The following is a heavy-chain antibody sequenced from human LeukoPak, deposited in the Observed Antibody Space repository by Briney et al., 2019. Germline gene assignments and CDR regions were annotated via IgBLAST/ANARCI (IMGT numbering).Heavy chain of an antibody. V-gene: IGHV4-39*07. D-gene: IGHD6-19*01. Sequence: PSETLSLTCTVSGVSISSSNSYWGWIRQPPGKGLEWIGSIYYSGRTSYNPSLKSRVTISVDTSKNQFSLKLSSVTAADTAVYYCARVDGSHPLTYSSGWYLIDPWGLGTLVTVSS. J-gene: IGHJ5*02. CDR3: ARVDGSHPLTYSSGWYLIDP. CDR1: GVSISSSNSY. CDR2: IYYSGRT.